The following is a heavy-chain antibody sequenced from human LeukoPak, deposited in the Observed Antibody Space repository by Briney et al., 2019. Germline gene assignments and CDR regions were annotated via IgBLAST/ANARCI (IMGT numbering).Heavy chain of an antibody. V-gene: IGHV3-23*01. D-gene: IGHD2-2*01. Sequence: PGGSVSLPRAVSGFIYRSYAMRGVRQAPGKGLESVSANSGRGGRTYYADSVKGRFTISRDNSKNTLYLQMNSLRAEDTAVYYCAKDVFCSSTSCPTVVWYYYGMDVWGQGTTVTVSS. J-gene: IGHJ6*02. CDR3: AKDVFCSSTSCPTVVWYYYGMDV. CDR1: GFIYRSYA. CDR2: NSGRGGRT.